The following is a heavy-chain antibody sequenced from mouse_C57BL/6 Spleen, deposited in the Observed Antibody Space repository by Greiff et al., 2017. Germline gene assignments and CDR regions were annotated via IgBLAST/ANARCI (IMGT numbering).Heavy chain of an antibody. Sequence: QVQLKESGPGILQPSQTLSLTCSFSGFSLSTFGMGVGWIRQPSGKGLEWLAHIWWDDDKYYNPALKSRLTISKDTSKNQVFLKVVNVDTAATDTYYCARIAYYPDWYFDVWGTGTTVTVSS. J-gene: IGHJ1*03. D-gene: IGHD2-10*01. CDR1: GFSLSTFGMG. V-gene: IGHV8-8*01. CDR3: ARIAYYPDWYFDV. CDR2: IWWDDDK.